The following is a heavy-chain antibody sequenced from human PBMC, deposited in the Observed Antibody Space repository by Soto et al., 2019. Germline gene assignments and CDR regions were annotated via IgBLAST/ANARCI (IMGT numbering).Heavy chain of an antibody. J-gene: IGHJ3*02. Sequence: ASVKVSCKASGYTFTSYYMHWVRQAPGQGLEWMGIINPSGGSTSYAQKFQGRVTMTRDTSTSTVYMELSSLRSEDTAIYYCARKGPPRDAFDIWGQGTMVTVSS. CDR3: ARKGPPRDAFDI. CDR2: INPSGGST. V-gene: IGHV1-46*01. CDR1: GYTFTSYY.